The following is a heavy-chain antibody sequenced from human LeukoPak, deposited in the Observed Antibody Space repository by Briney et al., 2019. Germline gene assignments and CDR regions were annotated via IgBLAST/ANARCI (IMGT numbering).Heavy chain of an antibody. CDR3: ARDSPRRDALFGLVIGAFDP. V-gene: IGHV4-59*01. D-gene: IGHD3-3*01. J-gene: IGHJ5*02. CDR1: GGSISGVY. Sequence: PSETLSLTCTVSGGSISGVYWSWVRQPPGKALEWIGYLYSNDITNYSPSLKSRVTMSVDTSKNHFSLKLSSVTAADTAVYYCARDSPRRDALFGLVIGAFDPWGQGTLVTVSS. CDR2: LYSNDIT.